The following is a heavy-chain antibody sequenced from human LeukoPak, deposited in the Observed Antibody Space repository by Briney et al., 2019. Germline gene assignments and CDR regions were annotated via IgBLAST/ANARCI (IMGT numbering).Heavy chain of an antibody. V-gene: IGHV3-30*10. Sequence: PGGSLKLSCAASGFTFNTHAIHWVRQAPGKGLEWVAVISNDGRNAYYTDSVKGRFSISRDNSKNTMYLQMNSLRPEDTAVYYCARALYTSGWYPDYFDYWGQGTLVTVSS. CDR2: ISNDGRNA. D-gene: IGHD6-19*01. CDR3: ARALYTSGWYPDYFDY. CDR1: GFTFNTHA. J-gene: IGHJ4*02.